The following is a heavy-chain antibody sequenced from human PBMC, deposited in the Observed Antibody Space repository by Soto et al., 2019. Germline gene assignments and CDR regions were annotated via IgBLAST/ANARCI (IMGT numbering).Heavy chain of an antibody. V-gene: IGHV1-2*04. CDR1: GYTFTGYY. D-gene: IGHD3-10*01. J-gene: IGHJ6*02. CDR3: AENKLLCLGELFPYYYYGMDV. CDR2: INPNSGGT. Sequence: ASVKVSCKASGYTFTGYYMHCVRQAPGQGLEWMGWINPNSGGTNYAQKFQGWVTMTRDTSLSTAYRELSRLRSDDTAVYYCAENKLLCLGELFPYYYYGMDVGXQGTRVTVSS.